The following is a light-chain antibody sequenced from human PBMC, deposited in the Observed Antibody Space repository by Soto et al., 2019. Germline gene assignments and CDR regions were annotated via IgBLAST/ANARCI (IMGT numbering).Light chain of an antibody. J-gene: IGKJ1*01. CDR2: DAS. CDR3: QQYGTSPQT. CDR1: QSVRGNS. V-gene: IGKV3-20*01. Sequence: IVLTQSPGTLSLSPGERATLSCRASQSVRGNSLAWYQQSPGLPPRLLIYDASTRATGIPDRFSGSGSGTDFTLTISRLEPEDLAVYFCQQYGTSPQTFGQGTKVEIK.